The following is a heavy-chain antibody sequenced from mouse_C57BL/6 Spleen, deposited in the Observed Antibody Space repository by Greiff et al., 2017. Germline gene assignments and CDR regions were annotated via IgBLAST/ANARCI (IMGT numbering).Heavy chain of an antibody. CDR2: ISSGSGTI. V-gene: IGHV5-17*01. D-gene: IGHD4-1*01. CDR3: ARGLGRNYFDD. J-gene: IGHJ2*01. Sequence: EVNVVESGGGLVKPGGSLKLSCAASGFTFSDYGMHWVRQAPGKGLEWVAYISSGSGTIYYADTVKGRFTIARDNAKITLFLLMTGLWSEDTAMYYGARGLGRNYFDDWGKGTTLTVSS. CDR1: GFTFSDYG.